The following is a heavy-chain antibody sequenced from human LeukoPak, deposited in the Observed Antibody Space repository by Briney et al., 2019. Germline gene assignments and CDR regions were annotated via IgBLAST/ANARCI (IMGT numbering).Heavy chain of an antibody. CDR1: GFTFSSYS. D-gene: IGHD6-25*01. CDR2: ISSSSSYI. CDR3: ATHDYSSDGY. Sequence: GGSLRLSCAASGFTFSSYSMDWVLQAPGKGLEWVSSISSSSSYIYYADSVKGRFTISRDNAKNSLYLQMNSLRAEDTAVSYCATHDYSSDGYWGQGTLVTVSS. V-gene: IGHV3-21*01. J-gene: IGHJ4*02.